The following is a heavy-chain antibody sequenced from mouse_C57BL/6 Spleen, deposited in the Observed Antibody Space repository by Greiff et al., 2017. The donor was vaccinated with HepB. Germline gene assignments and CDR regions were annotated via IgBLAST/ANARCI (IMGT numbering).Heavy chain of an antibody. Sequence: DVQLQESGPGMVKPSQSLSLTCTVTGYSITSGYDWHWIRHFPGNKLEWMGYISYSGSTNYNPSLKSRISITHDTSTNHFFLKLNSVTTEDTATYYCARDRTTYGYGYFDVWGTGTTVTVSS. V-gene: IGHV3-1*01. J-gene: IGHJ1*03. CDR1: GYSITSGYD. CDR2: ISYSGST. D-gene: IGHD1-1*02. CDR3: ARDRTTYGYGYFDV.